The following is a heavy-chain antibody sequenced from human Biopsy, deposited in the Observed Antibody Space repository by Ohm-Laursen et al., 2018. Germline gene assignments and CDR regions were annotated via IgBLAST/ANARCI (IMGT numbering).Heavy chain of an antibody. CDR3: AKGGYCTTTSCYMDVDY. V-gene: IGHV3-23*01. Sequence: SLRLSCAASGFSFDNYAMNWVRQAPGKGLEWVSTISGSGGSTYYADSVKGRFTISRDASKNTLYLLMNSLRAEDTAMYYCAKGGYCTTTSCYMDVDYWGQGTLATVSS. J-gene: IGHJ4*02. D-gene: IGHD2-2*02. CDR2: ISGSGGST. CDR1: GFSFDNYA.